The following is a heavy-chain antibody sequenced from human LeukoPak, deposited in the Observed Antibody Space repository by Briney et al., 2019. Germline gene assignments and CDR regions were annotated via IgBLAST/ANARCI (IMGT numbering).Heavy chain of an antibody. CDR3: ARGLTSYSRSSYWFDP. CDR2: IYYSGSP. J-gene: IGHJ5*02. CDR1: RGSISSYY. V-gene: IGHV4-59*01. Sequence: PSETLSLTCAVSRGSISSYYWSWIRQPPGKGLEWIGYIYYSGSPNYNPSLRSRVTISVDTSKNQFSLKLSSVTAADTAIYYCARGLTSYSRSSYWFDPWGQGTLVTASS. D-gene: IGHD6-6*01.